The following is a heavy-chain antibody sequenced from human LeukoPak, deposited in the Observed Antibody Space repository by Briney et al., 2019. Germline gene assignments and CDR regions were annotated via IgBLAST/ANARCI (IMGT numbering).Heavy chain of an antibody. J-gene: IGHJ6*03. Sequence: SETLFLTCTVSGGSISSSSYYWGWIRQPPGKGLEWIGSIYYSGSTYYNPSLKSRVTISVDTSKNQFSLKLSSVTAADTAVYYCARDLRTNWNFDYYYMDVWGKGTTVTVSS. CDR3: ARDLRTNWNFDYYYMDV. CDR2: IYYSGST. CDR1: GGSISSSSYY. V-gene: IGHV4-39*07. D-gene: IGHD1-7*01.